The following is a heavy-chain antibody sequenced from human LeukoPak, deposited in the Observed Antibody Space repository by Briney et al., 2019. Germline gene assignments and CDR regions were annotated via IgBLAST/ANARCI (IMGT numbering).Heavy chain of an antibody. D-gene: IGHD3-9*01. J-gene: IGHJ4*02. Sequence: GGSLGLSCAASGFTFSSYAMSWVRQAPGKGLEWVSTISGSGGSTYYADSVKGRFTISRDNSKNTLYLQMNSLRAEDTAVYYCAKESTYYDILTGLYYFDYWGQGTLVTVSS. CDR1: GFTFSSYA. CDR2: ISGSGGST. CDR3: AKESTYYDILTGLYYFDY. V-gene: IGHV3-23*01.